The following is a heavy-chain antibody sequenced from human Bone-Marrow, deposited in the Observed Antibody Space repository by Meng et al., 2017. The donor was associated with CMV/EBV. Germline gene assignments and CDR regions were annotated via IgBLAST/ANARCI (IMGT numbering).Heavy chain of an antibody. D-gene: IGHD2-15*01. Sequence: GESRKIPWAASGFTFSSYGMHWVRQAPGKGLEWVAVIWYDGSNKYYADSVKGRFTISRDNSKNTLYLQMNSLRAEDTAVYYCAKDRAYCSGGSCYSRYYYYGMDVWGQGTTVTFSS. CDR2: IWYDGSNK. V-gene: IGHV3-33*06. J-gene: IGHJ6*02. CDR1: GFTFSSYG. CDR3: AKDRAYCSGGSCYSRYYYYGMDV.